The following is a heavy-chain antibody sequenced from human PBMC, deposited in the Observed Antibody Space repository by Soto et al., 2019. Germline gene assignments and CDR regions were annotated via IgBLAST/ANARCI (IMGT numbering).Heavy chain of an antibody. CDR3: AINYYDSSGYLY. CDR1: GHTLINYY. CDR2: IDPSGNGT. J-gene: IGHJ4*02. V-gene: IGHV1-46*01. Sequence: GASVKVSCKTSGHTLINYYMHWVRQAPGQGLDWLGKIDPSGNGTSYAERFQGRITLTSDTSTKTVYVVLSSLRSEDTAIYYCAINYYDSSGYLYWGQGTLVTVSS. D-gene: IGHD3-22*01.